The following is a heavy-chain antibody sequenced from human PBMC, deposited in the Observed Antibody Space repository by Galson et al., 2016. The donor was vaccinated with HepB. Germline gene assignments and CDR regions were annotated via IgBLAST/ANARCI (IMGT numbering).Heavy chain of an antibody. CDR2: ISGSGGST. CDR1: GFTFSTYA. V-gene: IGHV3-23*01. D-gene: IGHD2-2*01. Sequence: SLRLSCAASGFTFSTYAMSWVRQAPGKGLEWVSGISGSGGSTFDADSVKGRFTIPRDNSKNTLYLQMNSLRAEDTAVYYCARKVVPAAPLAEVRRLNYYGMDVWGQGTTVTVSS. CDR3: ARKVVPAAPLAEVRRLNYYGMDV. J-gene: IGHJ6*02.